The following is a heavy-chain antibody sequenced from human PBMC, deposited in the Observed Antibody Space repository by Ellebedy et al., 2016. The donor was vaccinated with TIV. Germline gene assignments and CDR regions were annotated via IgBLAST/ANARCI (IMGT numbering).Heavy chain of an antibody. CDR3: ARVLYDVGGNLPN. D-gene: IGHD2-15*01. V-gene: IGHV3-53*01. CDR2: LYSDGTI. J-gene: IGHJ4*02. Sequence: GGSLRLXXAVSGFIVSNSYMTWVRQAPGKGLEWVSVLYSDGTIFDADSVRGRFTISRDNSKNTLYLQMNSLRAKDAAIYYCARVLYDVGGNLPNWGQGTLVTVSS. CDR1: GFIVSNSY.